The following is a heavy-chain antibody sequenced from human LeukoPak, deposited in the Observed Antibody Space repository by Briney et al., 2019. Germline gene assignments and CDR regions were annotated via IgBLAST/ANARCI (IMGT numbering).Heavy chain of an antibody. J-gene: IGHJ4*02. Sequence: GGSLRLSCAASGFPFSTYGMHWVRQAPGKGLEWVAVIWSDGSNKYYADPVKGRFTISRDNSKNTLYLQMNSLRAEDTAVYYCARASGAFDYWGQGTLATVSS. CDR2: IWSDGSNK. CDR1: GFPFSTYG. V-gene: IGHV3-33*01. CDR3: ARASGAFDY.